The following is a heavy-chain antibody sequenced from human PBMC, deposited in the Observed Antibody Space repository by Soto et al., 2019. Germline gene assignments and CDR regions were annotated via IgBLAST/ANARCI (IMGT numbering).Heavy chain of an antibody. CDR1: GGSFSGYY. V-gene: IGHV4-34*01. D-gene: IGHD2-15*01. Sequence: SETLSLTCAVYGGSFSGYYWSWIRQPPGKGLEWIGEINHSGSTNYNPSLKSRATISVDTSKNQFSLKLSSVTAADTAVYYCASGVVEVLAAQVDWFDPWGQGTLVTVSS. CDR2: INHSGST. CDR3: ASGVVEVLAAQVDWFDP. J-gene: IGHJ5*02.